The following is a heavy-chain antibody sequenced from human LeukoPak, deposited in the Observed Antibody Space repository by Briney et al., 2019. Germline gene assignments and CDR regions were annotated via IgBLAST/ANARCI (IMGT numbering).Heavy chain of an antibody. CDR3: ARRITMVRGVHRKAYFDY. J-gene: IGHJ4*02. V-gene: IGHV4-31*03. CDR2: IYYSGST. Sequence: SQTLSLTCTVSGGSISSCGYYWSWIRQHPGKGLEWIGYIYYSGSTNYNPSLKSRVTISVDTSKNQFSLKLSSVTAADTAVYYCARRITMVRGVHRKAYFDYWGQGTLVTVSS. CDR1: GGSISSCGYY. D-gene: IGHD3-10*01.